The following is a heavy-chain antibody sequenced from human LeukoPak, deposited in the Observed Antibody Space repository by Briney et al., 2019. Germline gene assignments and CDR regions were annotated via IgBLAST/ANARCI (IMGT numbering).Heavy chain of an antibody. Sequence: SETLSLTCTVSGGSISSSSYYWGWIRQPPGKGLEWIGSISYSGSTPYNPSLKSRVTISVATFKNQFSLKLNSVTAADTAVYYCARGTYSNTWRPAFDCWGQGTLVTVSS. J-gene: IGHJ4*02. V-gene: IGHV4-39*02. D-gene: IGHD6-13*01. CDR2: ISYSGST. CDR1: GGSISSSSYY. CDR3: ARGTYSNTWRPAFDC.